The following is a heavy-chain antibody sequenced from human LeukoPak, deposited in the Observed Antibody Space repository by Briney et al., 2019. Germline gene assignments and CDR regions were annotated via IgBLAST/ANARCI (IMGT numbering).Heavy chain of an antibody. J-gene: IGHJ4*02. Sequence: SETLSLTCTVSGGSISSYYWSWIRQPPGKGLEWIGYIYYSGSTNYNPSLKSRVTISVDTSKNQFSLKLGSVTAADTAVYYCARWYYGSGSWVLDYWGQGTLVTVSS. CDR1: GGSISSYY. D-gene: IGHD3-10*01. CDR3: ARWYYGSGSWVLDY. CDR2: IYYSGST. V-gene: IGHV4-59*01.